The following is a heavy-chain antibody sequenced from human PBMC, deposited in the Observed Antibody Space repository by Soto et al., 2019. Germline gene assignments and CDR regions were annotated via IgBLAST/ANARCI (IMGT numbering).Heavy chain of an antibody. CDR3: ARDLGLLKSMFDY. CDR2: ISVSGDNI. D-gene: IGHD2-8*01. V-gene: IGHV3-21*01. CDR1: GFSFTSFN. J-gene: IGHJ4*02. Sequence: PGLSMRLSWLAAGFSFTSFNMNWIRPAHSRGLEWVASISVSGDNIYYGDSMQGRFTISRDNSKRSVFLDLNSLRVEDTAVYYCARDLGLLKSMFDYWGQGLRVTV.